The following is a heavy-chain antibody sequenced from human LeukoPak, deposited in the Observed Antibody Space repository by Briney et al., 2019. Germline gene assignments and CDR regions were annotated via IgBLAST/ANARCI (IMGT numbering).Heavy chain of an antibody. D-gene: IGHD3-22*01. J-gene: IGHJ4*02. CDR2: ISGSTTDI. CDR3: AKDSHSNGYPTSFDY. Sequence: SGGSLRLSCAASGFTFTAYTINWVRQAPGKGLEWVSYISGSTTDIYYADSVKGRFTISRDNAKRSVYLQMNSLGVEDTAVYYCAKDSHSNGYPTSFDYWGQGTPVTVSS. CDR1: GFTFTAYT. V-gene: IGHV3-21*01.